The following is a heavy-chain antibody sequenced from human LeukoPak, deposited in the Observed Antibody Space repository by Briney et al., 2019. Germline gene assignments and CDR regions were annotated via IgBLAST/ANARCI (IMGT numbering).Heavy chain of an antibody. V-gene: IGHV5-51*03. J-gene: IGHJ4*02. CDR1: GYSFNNYW. CDR3: ARREGGWYLDY. D-gene: IGHD6-19*01. CDR2: IYPGDSDT. Sequence: GESLKISCKGSGYSFNNYWIGWVRQMPGKGLEWMSIIYPGDSDTRYSPSVQGQVTISADKSISTAYLQWSSLKASDTAMYYCARREGGWYLDYWGQGTLVTVSS.